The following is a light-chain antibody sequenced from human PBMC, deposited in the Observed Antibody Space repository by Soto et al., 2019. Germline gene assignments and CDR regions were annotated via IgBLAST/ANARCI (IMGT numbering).Light chain of an antibody. CDR2: DAS. V-gene: IGKV1-13*02. J-gene: IGKJ4*01. CDR1: QGISSA. Sequence: AIQLTQSPSSLSASVGDRFTITCRASQGISSALAWYQHKPGRAPRLQIYDASSLQSGVSSRFGGSGSGRDFTLTISSLQPEDFATYYCQQFQSYALAFGGGTKLEIK. CDR3: QQFQSYALA.